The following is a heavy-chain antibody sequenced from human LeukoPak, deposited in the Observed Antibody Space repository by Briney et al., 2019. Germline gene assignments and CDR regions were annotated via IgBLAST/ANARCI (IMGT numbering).Heavy chain of an antibody. CDR3: AKLNLGEMAYFDS. CDR2: ISVGGGDT. V-gene: IGHV3-23*01. D-gene: IGHD2-21*01. CDR1: GFIFSSYV. J-gene: IGHJ4*02. Sequence: GGSLRLSCEASGFIFSSYVMGWVRQAPGKGLEWVSSISVGGGDTFTADSVKGRFTITRENSKNTLYLQMMGLRVEDTAIYYCAKLNLGEMAYFDSWGQGILVAVSS.